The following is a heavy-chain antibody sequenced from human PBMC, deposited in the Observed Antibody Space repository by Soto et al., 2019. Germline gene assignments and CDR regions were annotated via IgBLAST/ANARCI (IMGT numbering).Heavy chain of an antibody. J-gene: IGHJ5*02. CDR3: ARVSMSTVSWGFDP. V-gene: IGHV4-59*01. Sequence: PSETLSLTCAVSGDSITSNHWNWIRQPPGRGLEWIGYIYNSGTTKYNPSLKSRVIISVDMSKNQLSLKLSSVTAADTAVYYCARVSMSTVSWGFDPWGQGTLVTVSS. D-gene: IGHD4-4*01. CDR2: IYNSGTT. CDR1: GDSITSNH.